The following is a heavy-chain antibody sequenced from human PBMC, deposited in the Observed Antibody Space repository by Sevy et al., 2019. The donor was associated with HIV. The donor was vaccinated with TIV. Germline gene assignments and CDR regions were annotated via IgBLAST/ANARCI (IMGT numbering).Heavy chain of an antibody. V-gene: IGHV3-33*01. CDR1: GFAFSTYG. CDR3: ARGQGDDYNYGLDV. Sequence: GGSLRLSCAASGFAFSTYGLYWVRQAPGKGLEWVAVIWFVGSEKYYADSVKGRFTISRDNSKNTLYLQMNSLTAADTAVYYCARGQGDDYNYGLDVWRQGTTVTVSS. J-gene: IGHJ6*02. CDR2: IWFVGSEK.